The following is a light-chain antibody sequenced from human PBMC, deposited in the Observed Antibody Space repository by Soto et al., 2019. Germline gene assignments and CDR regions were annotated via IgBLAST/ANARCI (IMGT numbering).Light chain of an antibody. V-gene: IGKV1-5*01. CDR3: QQYGTT. CDR2: DAS. Sequence: DIQMTQSPSTLSASVGDRVTITCRASQSISSWLAWYQQKPGKAPKLLIYDASSLESGVPSRFSGSGSGTEFTLTISSLQPDDFATYYCQQYGTTFGGGTKVEIK. J-gene: IGKJ4*01. CDR1: QSISSW.